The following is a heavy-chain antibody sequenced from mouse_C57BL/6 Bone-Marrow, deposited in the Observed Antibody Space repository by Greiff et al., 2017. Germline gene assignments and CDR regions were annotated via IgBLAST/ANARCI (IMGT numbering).Heavy chain of an antibody. D-gene: IGHD1-1*01. Sequence: EVQLQQSGPELVKPGASVKISCKASGYSFTDYNMNWVKQSNGKSLEWIGVMNPNYGTTSYNQKFKGKATLTVDQSSSTAYMQLNSLTSEDSAVYYSHYYGSSSWFAYWGQGTLVTVSA. CDR3: HYYGSSSWFAY. CDR2: MNPNYGTT. V-gene: IGHV1-39*01. J-gene: IGHJ3*01. CDR1: GYSFTDYN.